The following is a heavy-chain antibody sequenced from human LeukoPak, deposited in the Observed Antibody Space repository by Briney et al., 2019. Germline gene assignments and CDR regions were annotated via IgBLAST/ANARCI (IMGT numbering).Heavy chain of an antibody. Sequence: SETLSLTCTVSGGSITGYYWSWFRQPPGKGLEWIGEINHSGSTNYNPSLKSRVTISVDTSKNQFSLKLSSVTAADTAVYYCAREPGIAARPLDYWGQGTLVTVSS. CDR2: INHSGST. J-gene: IGHJ4*02. CDR3: AREPGIAARPLDY. D-gene: IGHD6-6*01. V-gene: IGHV4-34*01. CDR1: GGSITGYY.